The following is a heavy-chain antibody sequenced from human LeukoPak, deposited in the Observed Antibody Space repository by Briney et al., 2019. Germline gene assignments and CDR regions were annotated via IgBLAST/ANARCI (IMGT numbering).Heavy chain of an antibody. CDR2: INSDGSST. CDR3: ARGTSYYYDLPMGYFDY. V-gene: IGHV3-74*01. D-gene: IGHD3-22*01. J-gene: IGHJ4*02. CDR1: GFTFSSYW. Sequence: PGGSLRLSCAASGFTFSSYWMHWVRQAPGKGLVWVSRINSDGSSTSYADSVKGRFTISRDNAKNTLYLQMNSLRAEDTAVYYCARGTSYYYDLPMGYFDYWGQGTLVTVSS.